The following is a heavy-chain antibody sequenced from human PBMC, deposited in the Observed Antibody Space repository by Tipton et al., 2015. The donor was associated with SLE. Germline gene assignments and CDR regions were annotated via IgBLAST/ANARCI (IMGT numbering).Heavy chain of an antibody. CDR1: GGSMNIGVLY. Sequence: TLSLTCTVSGGSMNIGVLYWGWIRQHPGQGLEWIGYISYSGSTYYNPSLKSRITISVDTSQNQFSLKLSSVTAADTAVYYCARFMISVGFDYWGQGTLVTVSS. J-gene: IGHJ4*02. D-gene: IGHD3-16*01. CDR3: ARFMISVGFDY. V-gene: IGHV4-31*03. CDR2: ISYSGST.